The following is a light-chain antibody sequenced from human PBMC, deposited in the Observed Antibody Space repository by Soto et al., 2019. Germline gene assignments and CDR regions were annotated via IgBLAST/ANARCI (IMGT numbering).Light chain of an antibody. CDR1: SSDVGGYSH. CDR2: EVS. CDR3: SSYTSSSRV. J-gene: IGLJ3*02. V-gene: IGLV2-14*01. Sequence: QSALTQPRSVSGSPGQSVTISCTGSSSDVGGYSHVSWFQQHPGKAPKLMIYEVSNRPSGVSNRFSGSKSGNTASLTISGLQAEDEADYYCSSYTSSSRVFGGGTQLTVL.